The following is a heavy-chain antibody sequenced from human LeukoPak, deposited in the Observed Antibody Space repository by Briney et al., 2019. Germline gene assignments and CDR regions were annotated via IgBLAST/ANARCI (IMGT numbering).Heavy chain of an antibody. CDR2: ISSNGGAT. J-gene: IGHJ4*02. V-gene: IGHV3-64*01. Sequence: GGSLRPSCAASGFTFSSYAMHWVRQAPGKGLEHVSAISSNGGATYYANSVKGRFTISRDNSKNTLYLQMGSLRAEDMAVYYCARDSHWNYVNPIPDFWGQGTLVSHSS. D-gene: IGHD1-7*01. CDR1: GFTFSSYA. CDR3: ARDSHWNYVNPIPDF.